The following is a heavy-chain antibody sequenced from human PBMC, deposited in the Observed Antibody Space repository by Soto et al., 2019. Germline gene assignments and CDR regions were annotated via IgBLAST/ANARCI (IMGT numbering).Heavy chain of an antibody. CDR2: IYWDDDK. D-gene: IGHD3-3*01. J-gene: IGHJ4*02. CDR1: GFSFTTSGVG. Sequence: QITLNESGPTVVRPTETLTLTCRFSGFSFTTSGVGVGWVRQSPGKAPEWLALIYWDDDKRYSESLKSRLTITKDTSKNQVVLTVANLDPTDTATYYCAHRVLRTVFGLVTTTAIYFDFWGQGTPVAVSS. CDR3: AHRVLRTVFGLVTTTAIYFDF. V-gene: IGHV2-5*02.